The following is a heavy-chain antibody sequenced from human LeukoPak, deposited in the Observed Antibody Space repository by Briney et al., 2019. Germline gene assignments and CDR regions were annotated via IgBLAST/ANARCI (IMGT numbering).Heavy chain of an antibody. Sequence: ASVKVSCKASGYTFTGYYMHWVRQAPGQGLEWMGWINPNSGGTNYAQKFQGRVTMTRDTSIGTAYMELSRLRSDDTAVYYCAAALGEAVRGVPRLWGQGTLVTVSS. J-gene: IGHJ4*02. D-gene: IGHD3-10*01. CDR3: AAALGEAVRGVPRL. CDR1: GYTFTGYY. CDR2: INPNSGGT. V-gene: IGHV1-2*02.